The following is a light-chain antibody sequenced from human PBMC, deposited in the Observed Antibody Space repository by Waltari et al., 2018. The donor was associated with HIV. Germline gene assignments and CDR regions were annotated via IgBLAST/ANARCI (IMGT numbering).Light chain of an antibody. CDR1: QSVSSSY. Sequence: EIVLTQSPGTLSLSLGERATLSCRASQSVSSSYLAWYQQKPRQAPRLLIYGASSRATVIPDRFSGSGSGTDFTLTISRLEPEDFAVYYWQQYGSSPRTFGQGTKVEIK. CDR3: QQYGSSPRT. J-gene: IGKJ1*01. V-gene: IGKV3-20*01. CDR2: GAS.